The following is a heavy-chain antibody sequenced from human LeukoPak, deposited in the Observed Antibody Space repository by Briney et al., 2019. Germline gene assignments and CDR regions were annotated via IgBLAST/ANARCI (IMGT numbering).Heavy chain of an antibody. CDR2: IKQDGSVK. V-gene: IGHV3-7*01. CDR1: GFMFSSHG. D-gene: IGHD2-21*01. Sequence: GGSLRLSCAASGFMFSSHGMNWVRQAPGKGLEWVANIKQDGSVKFYVDSVKGRFTISRDNAKNSLYLQMNNLRAEDTAMYYCATLYDDGDYLSFDYWGRGTLVTVSS. CDR3: ATLYDDGDYLSFDY. J-gene: IGHJ4*02.